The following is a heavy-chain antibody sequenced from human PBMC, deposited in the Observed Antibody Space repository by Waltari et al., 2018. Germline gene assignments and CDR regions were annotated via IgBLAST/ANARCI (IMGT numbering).Heavy chain of an antibody. J-gene: IGHJ4*02. CDR3: ARSPGSRHYFDY. V-gene: IGHV4-59*01. Sequence: QVQLKESGPGLVTPSETLSLPCSVSGGSIRSYYWSWIRQPPGKGLEWIGYIYYSESTNYNPSLKSRVTISVDTKNQFSLNLSSVTAADTAVYYCARSPGSRHYFDYWGQGTLVTVSS. CDR2: IYYSEST. CDR1: GGSIRSYY. D-gene: IGHD3-10*01.